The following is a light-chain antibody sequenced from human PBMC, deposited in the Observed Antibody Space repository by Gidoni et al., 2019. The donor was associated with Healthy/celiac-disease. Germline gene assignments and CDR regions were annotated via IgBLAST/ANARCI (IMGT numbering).Light chain of an antibody. V-gene: IGKV1-39*01. J-gene: IGKJ2*04. Sequence: DIQMTQSPFSLSASVGDRVTITCRASQSISSYLNWYQQKPGKAPKLLIYAASSLQSGVPPRFSGSGSGTDFTLTISSLQPEDFATYYCQQSYSTPDMCSFGQGTKLEIK. CDR3: QQSYSTPDMCS. CDR1: QSISSY. CDR2: AAS.